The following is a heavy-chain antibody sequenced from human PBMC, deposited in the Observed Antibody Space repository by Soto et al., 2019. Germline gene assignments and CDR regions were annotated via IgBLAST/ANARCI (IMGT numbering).Heavy chain of an antibody. CDR2: IYYSGST. V-gene: IGHV4-31*03. D-gene: IGHD2-2*01. J-gene: IGHJ4*02. Sequence: SETLSLTCTVSGGSISSGGYYWSWIRQHPGKGLEWIGYIYYSGSTYYNPSLKSRVTISVDTSKNQFSLKLSSVTAADTAVYYCARGPDIVVVPVYYFDYWGQGTLVTVS. CDR3: ARGPDIVVVPVYYFDY. CDR1: GGSISSGGYY.